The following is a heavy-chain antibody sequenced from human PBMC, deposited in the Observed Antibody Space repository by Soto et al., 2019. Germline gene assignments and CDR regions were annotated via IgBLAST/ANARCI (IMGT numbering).Heavy chain of an antibody. CDR2: IFYSGIT. V-gene: IGHV4-31*03. CDR1: GGSISSGGYY. Sequence: SENLSLTCTVSGGSISSGGYYWSWIRQHPGKGLEWIGYIFYSGITYYNPSLRSRVTISVDTSKNQFSLKLSSVTAEDTAVYYCARVPNPFRLKIGYEDAFDFCGQGTMVTVSS. J-gene: IGHJ3*01. D-gene: IGHD5-12*01. CDR3: ARVPNPFRLKIGYEDAFDF.